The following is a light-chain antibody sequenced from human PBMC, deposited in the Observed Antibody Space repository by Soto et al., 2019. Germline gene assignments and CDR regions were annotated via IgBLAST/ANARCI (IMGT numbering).Light chain of an antibody. V-gene: IGKV3-20*01. CDR2: DAS. CDR1: QSISSSN. CDR3: QQYGNSRT. Sequence: EIVLTQSPGTLSLSPGERATLSCRASQSISSSNVAWYQQKPGRAPRLLIYDASSRATGIPDRFSGSGSETDFILTSSRLEPEDFAVYYCQQYGNSRTFGQGTKLDIK. J-gene: IGKJ2*01.